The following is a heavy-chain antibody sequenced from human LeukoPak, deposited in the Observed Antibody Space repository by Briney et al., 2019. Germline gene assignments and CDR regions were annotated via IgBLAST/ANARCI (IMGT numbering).Heavy chain of an antibody. CDR1: GGSTSGFY. J-gene: IGHJ4*02. CDR3: ARHRFGHLFDY. Sequence: SETLSLTCSVSGGSTSGFYWSWIRQPPGKGLEWIGYVYHTGHTHYSPSLKSRVTVSLDTSRNQVSLILSSVTAADTAVYYCARHRFGHLFDYWGQGTLVFVSS. CDR2: VYHTGHT. V-gene: IGHV4-59*01. D-gene: IGHD3-16*01.